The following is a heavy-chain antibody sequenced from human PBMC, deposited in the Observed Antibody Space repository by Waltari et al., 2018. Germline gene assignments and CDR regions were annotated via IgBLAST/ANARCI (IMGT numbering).Heavy chain of an antibody. J-gene: IGHJ6*02. CDR1: EFPFSSFA. CDR2: ISYNEKNI. Sequence: QVQLVESGGGVVQPGRSFRPTCSAPEFPFSSFASPWVRQAPGKGLEWVAVISYNEKNIYYVDSVKGRFTISRDNSKKKLYLQMSSLRDEDTAVYYCARDYCDRTNCHGMDVWGQGTTVTVSS. V-gene: IGHV3-30*03. D-gene: IGHD3-22*01. CDR3: ARDYCDRTNCHGMDV.